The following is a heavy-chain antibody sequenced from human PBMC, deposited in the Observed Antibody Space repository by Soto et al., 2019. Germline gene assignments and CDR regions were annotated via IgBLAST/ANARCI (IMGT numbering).Heavy chain of an antibody. D-gene: IGHD3-10*01. V-gene: IGHV6-1*01. Sequence: QVQLQQSGPGLVKPSQTLSLTCAISGDSVSTNHAAWSWIRQSPSRGLEWLGRTYYTSKWNNDYAVSVKSRINIDPDTSKNQFSLLLRSVTPEDTAVYYCAREGRWFGELSGFDYWGQGTLVTVSS. CDR3: AREGRWFGELSGFDY. J-gene: IGHJ4*02. CDR1: GDSVSTNHAA. CDR2: TYYTSKWNN.